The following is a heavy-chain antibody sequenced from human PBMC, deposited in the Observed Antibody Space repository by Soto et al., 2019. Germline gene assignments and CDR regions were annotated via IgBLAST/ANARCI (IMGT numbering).Heavy chain of an antibody. J-gene: IGHJ4*02. Sequence: SETLSLTCTFSGGSISSYYWSWIRQSPGKGLEWIGYIYYRGSTSYNPSLKSRVTISVDTSKNQFSLKLNSVTAADTAVYYCATSPHLLGPFDYWGQGILVTVSS. V-gene: IGHV4-59*01. CDR2: IYYRGST. D-gene: IGHD2-15*01. CDR3: ATSPHLLGPFDY. CDR1: GGSISSYY.